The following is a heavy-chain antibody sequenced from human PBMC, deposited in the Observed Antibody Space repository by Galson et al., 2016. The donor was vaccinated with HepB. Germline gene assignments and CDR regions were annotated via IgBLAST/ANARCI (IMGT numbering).Heavy chain of an antibody. V-gene: IGHV3-48*03. CDR1: GFTFSRYE. CDR2: ISRSGTTI. CDR3: AREPVRLDDLLTGPPKDPDY. J-gene: IGHJ4*02. Sequence: SLRLPCAASGFTFSRYEMNWVRKAPGKGLGWVTYISRSGTTIYYADSVKGRFTISRDNAKNSLYLQMNSLRAEDTAVYYCAREPVRLDDLLTGPPKDPDYWGQGTLVTVSS. D-gene: IGHD3-9*01.